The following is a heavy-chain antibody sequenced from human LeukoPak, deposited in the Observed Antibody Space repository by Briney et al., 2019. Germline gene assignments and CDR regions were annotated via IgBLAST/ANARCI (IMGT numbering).Heavy chain of an antibody. Sequence: SENLSLTCTVSGDFISSSNYYWGWICQPPGKGLDRIGNIYYTGKTYYNPSLNSRVTISTDTSNNQFSLKLSSVTAADTAVYYCARLNLVGATDYWGQGTLVTVSS. D-gene: IGHD1-26*01. CDR3: ARLNLVGATDY. CDR1: GDFISSSNYY. J-gene: IGHJ4*02. CDR2: IYYTGKT. V-gene: IGHV4-39*01.